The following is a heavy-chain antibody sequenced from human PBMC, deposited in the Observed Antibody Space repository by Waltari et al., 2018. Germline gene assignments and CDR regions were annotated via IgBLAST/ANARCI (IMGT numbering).Heavy chain of an antibody. CDR1: GYTFTGYY. D-gene: IGHD1-26*01. CDR3: ARDIVGATVSSRDY. J-gene: IGHJ4*02. CDR2: TNPNSGGR. Sequence: QVQLVQSGAEVKKPGASVKVSCKASGYTFTGYYMHWVRQAPGQGLECRGRTNPNSGGRNYAQNLQGRVTMTRETPISTADMERSRSRSDDTAVYYCARDIVGATVSSRDYWGQGTLVSVSS. V-gene: IGHV1-2*06.